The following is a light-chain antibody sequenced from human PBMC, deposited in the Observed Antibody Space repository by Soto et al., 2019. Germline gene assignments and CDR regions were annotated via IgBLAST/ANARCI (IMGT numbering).Light chain of an antibody. CDR3: QQGESFPLT. V-gene: IGKV1-12*01. CDR2: AAS. Sequence: DIQMTQSPSFVSAFVGDRVTITCRTSQGIGSWLAWYQQKPGKAPKLLIYAASTLQSGVPSRFSGSGSGTDFTLTISSLQPEDFATYYCQQGESFPLTFGGGTQVEIK. J-gene: IGKJ4*01. CDR1: QGIGSW.